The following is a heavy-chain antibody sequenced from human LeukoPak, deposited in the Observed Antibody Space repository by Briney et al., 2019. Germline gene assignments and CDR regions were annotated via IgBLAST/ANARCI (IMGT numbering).Heavy chain of an antibody. CDR3: ARDEGPYCSSTSCYSWYNWFDP. CDR1: GYTFTNYG. V-gene: IGHV1-18*01. D-gene: IGHD2-2*01. Sequence: ASVKVSCKASGYTFTNYGISWVRQAPGQGLEWMGWISAYNGNTNYAQKLQGRVTMTTDTSTSTAYMELRSLRSDDTAVYYCARDEGPYCSSTSCYSWYNWFDPWGQGTLVTVSS. J-gene: IGHJ5*02. CDR2: ISAYNGNT.